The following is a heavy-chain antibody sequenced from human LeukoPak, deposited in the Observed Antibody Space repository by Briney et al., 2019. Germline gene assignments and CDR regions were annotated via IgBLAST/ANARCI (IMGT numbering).Heavy chain of an antibody. CDR1: GDSISTTTYY. CDR2: IYYTGRT. D-gene: IGHD1-26*01. V-gene: IGHV4-39*01. J-gene: IGHJ4*02. Sequence: SETLSLTCTVSGDSISTTTYYWGWIRQPPGKGLEWTGTIYYTGRTYYNPSLQSRITISVDTSRNQFSLKLSSVTAADTAVYYCARYPGPRYSGSPYYFDYWGQGTLVSVSS. CDR3: ARYPGPRYSGSPYYFDY.